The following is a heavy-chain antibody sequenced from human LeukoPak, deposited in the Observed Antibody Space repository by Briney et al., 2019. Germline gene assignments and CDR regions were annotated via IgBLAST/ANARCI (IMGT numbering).Heavy chain of an antibody. CDR1: GYTFTSYD. CDR2: MNPNSGNT. D-gene: IGHD3-22*01. CDR3: ARVEGKIITMIAMGYAFDI. Sequence: ASVKVSCKASGYTFTSYDINWVRQATGQGLEWMGWMNPNSGNTGYAQKFQGRVTMTRNTSISTAYMELGSLRSEDTAVYYCARVEGKIITMIAMGYAFDIWGQGTMVTVSS. J-gene: IGHJ3*02. V-gene: IGHV1-8*01.